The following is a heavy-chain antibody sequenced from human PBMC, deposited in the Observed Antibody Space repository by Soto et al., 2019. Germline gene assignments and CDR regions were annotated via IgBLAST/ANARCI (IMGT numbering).Heavy chain of an antibody. CDR1: GYTFTSYY. J-gene: IGHJ6*03. D-gene: IGHD4-17*01. CDR3: ARGHYYGDYYYYYYMDV. Sequence: ASVKVSCKASGYTFTSYYMHWVRQAPGQGLEWMGIINPSGGSTSYAQKFQGRVTMTRDTSTSTVYMELSSLRSEDTAVYYCARGHYYGDYYYYYYMDVWGKGTTVTVSS. V-gene: IGHV1-46*01. CDR2: INPSGGST.